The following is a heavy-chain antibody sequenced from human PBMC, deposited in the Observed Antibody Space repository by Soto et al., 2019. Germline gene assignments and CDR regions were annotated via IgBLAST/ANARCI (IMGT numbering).Heavy chain of an antibody. CDR3: ASYFLGYCSGGSCYGSAAFDI. CDR1: GGTFSSYA. Sequence: SVKVSCKASGGTFSSYAISXVRQAPGQGLEWMGGIIPIFGTANYAQKFQGRVTITADESTSTAYMELSSLRSEDTAVYYCASYFLGYCSGGSCYGSAAFDIWGQGTMVTVSS. V-gene: IGHV1-69*13. CDR2: IIPIFGTA. D-gene: IGHD2-15*01. J-gene: IGHJ3*02.